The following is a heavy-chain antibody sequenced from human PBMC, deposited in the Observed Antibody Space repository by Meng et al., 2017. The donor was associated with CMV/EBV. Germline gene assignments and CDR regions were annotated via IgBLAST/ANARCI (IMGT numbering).Heavy chain of an antibody. D-gene: IGHD3-22*01. Sequence: QLQLEESGPGLVKPSDTMSLHCTVSGGSISSSSYYWGWIRQPPGKGLEWIGSIYYSGSTYYNPSLKSRVTISVDTSKNQFSLKLSSVTAADTAVYYCARGVVTMIVVYDPWGQGTLVAVSS. J-gene: IGHJ5*02. CDR3: ARGVVTMIVVYDP. CDR1: GGSISSSSYY. V-gene: IGHV4-39*07. CDR2: IYYSGST.